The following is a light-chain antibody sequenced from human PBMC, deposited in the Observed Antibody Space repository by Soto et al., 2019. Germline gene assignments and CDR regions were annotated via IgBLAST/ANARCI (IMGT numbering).Light chain of an antibody. CDR2: DVS. CDR3: SSYTSSNTLVV. J-gene: IGLJ2*01. Sequence: QSALTQPASVSGSPGQSITISCTGTSSDVGGYNYVSWYQHRPGQAPKLMIYDVSNRPSGVSNRFSGSKSGNTASLTISGLQAEDEADYYCSSYTSSNTLVVFGGGTKVTVL. V-gene: IGLV2-14*03. CDR1: SSDVGGYNY.